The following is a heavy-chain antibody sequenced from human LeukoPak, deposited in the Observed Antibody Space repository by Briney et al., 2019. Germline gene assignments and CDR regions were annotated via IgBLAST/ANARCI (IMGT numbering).Heavy chain of an antibody. J-gene: IGHJ4*02. Sequence: GGSLRLSCAASGFTFSNAWMSWVRQAPGKGLEWVGRIKSKTDGGTTDYAAPVKGRFTISRDDSKNTLYLQMNSLKTEDTAVYYCTTSPPIYDSSGYRGYWGQGTLVTVSP. V-gene: IGHV3-15*01. CDR3: TTSPPIYDSSGYRGY. CDR1: GFTFSNAW. D-gene: IGHD3-22*01. CDR2: IKSKTDGGTT.